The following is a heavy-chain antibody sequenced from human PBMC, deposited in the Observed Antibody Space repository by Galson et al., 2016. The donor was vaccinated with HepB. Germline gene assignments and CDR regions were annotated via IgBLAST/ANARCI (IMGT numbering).Heavy chain of an antibody. D-gene: IGHD6-6*01. CDR3: ARGSSSRSIYYYYYYTMDV. CDR1: GFTFSHYG. V-gene: IGHV3-33*01. J-gene: IGHJ6*02. CDR2: IWYDRGKE. Sequence: SLRLSCAASGFTFSHYGMHWVRQAPGKGLEWVAVIWYDRGKEYYTESVKGRFTISRDNSKNTLYLEMNTLRVEDTAVYFCARGSSSRSIYYYYYYTMDVCGLGTKVTVSS.